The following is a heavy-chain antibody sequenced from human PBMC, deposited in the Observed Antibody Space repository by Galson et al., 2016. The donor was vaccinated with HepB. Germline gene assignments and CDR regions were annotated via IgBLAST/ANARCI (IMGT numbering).Heavy chain of an antibody. V-gene: IGHV3-30-3*01. J-gene: IGHJ2*01. Sequence: SLRLSCAVSGFTFSNFVMHWVRQAPGKGLEWVAVISYDGSNQYYADSVRGRFTISRDNSKNTLYLQMNSLRAEETAVDYWSRGAYYDFLWYVDLWGRGTLVTVSS. CDR2: ISYDGSNQ. CDR1: GFTFSNFV. D-gene: IGHD3-3*01. CDR3: SRGAYYDFLWYVDL.